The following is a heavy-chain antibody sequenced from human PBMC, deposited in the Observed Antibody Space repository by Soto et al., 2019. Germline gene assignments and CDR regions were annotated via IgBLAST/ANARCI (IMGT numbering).Heavy chain of an antibody. CDR3: ARGRCSDYEYYYYMDV. Sequence: GASVKVSCTASRYTFTGYYMHWVRQAPGQGLEWTGWINPNSGGTNYAQKFQGWVTMTRDTSISTAYMELSRLRSDDTAVYYCARGRCSDYEYYYYMDVWGKGTTVTVSS. V-gene: IGHV1-2*04. CDR1: RYTFTGYY. J-gene: IGHJ6*03. CDR2: INPNSGGT. D-gene: IGHD5-12*01.